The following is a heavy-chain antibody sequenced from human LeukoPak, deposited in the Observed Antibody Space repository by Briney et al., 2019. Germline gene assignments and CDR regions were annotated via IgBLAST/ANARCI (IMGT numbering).Heavy chain of an antibody. J-gene: IGHJ4*02. CDR1: SGSLSDKY. D-gene: IGHD5-12*01. CDR2: INPSGRS. Sequence: KPSETLSLTCGVYSGSLSDKYWSWIRQPPWKGLEWIGEINPSGRSNYNPSLKSRVTMSIDTSKNQFSLKLSSVTAADTAVYYCARLSGYHFDYWGQGALVTVSS. V-gene: IGHV4-34*01. CDR3: ARLSGYHFDY.